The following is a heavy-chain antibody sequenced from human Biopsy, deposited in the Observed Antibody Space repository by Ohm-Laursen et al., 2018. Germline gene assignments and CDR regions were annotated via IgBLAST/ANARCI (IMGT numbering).Heavy chain of an antibody. D-gene: IGHD3-9*01. V-gene: IGHV1-69*06. CDR3: ATKLTGYFHH. Sequence: SVKVSCKAPGGTFSRYGINWVRQAPGQGLEWLGGNIAILGTGNYAQKIQGRVTVAADTSTSTATMELRSLRSDDTAVYYCATKLTGYFHHWGQGTLVTVSS. CDR1: GGTFSRYG. J-gene: IGHJ1*01. CDR2: NIAILGTG.